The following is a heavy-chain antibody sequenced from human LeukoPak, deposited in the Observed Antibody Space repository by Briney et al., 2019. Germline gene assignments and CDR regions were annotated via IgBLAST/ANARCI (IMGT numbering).Heavy chain of an antibody. CDR2: ISNGNT. CDR1: GFPFSNHA. J-gene: IGHJ5*02. V-gene: IGHV3-23*01. D-gene: IGHD2-15*01. CDR3: VREAGYCASVCLKSNWFDP. Sequence: GSLRLSCAASGFPFSNHAMSWVRPPPGEGLGWVAAISNGNTYSADSGRGRFAISPDDSKNMVYLQMNSLRDEDTALYYCVREAGYCASVCLKSNWFDPWGQGTLVTVSS.